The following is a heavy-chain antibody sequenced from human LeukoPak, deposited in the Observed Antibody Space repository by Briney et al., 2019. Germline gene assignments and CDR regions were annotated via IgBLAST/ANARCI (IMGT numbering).Heavy chain of an antibody. CDR1: GGTFSSYA. CDR2: IIPILGIA. Sequence: AASVKVSCKASGGTFSSYAISWVRQAPGQGLEWMGRIIPILGIANYAQKFQGRVTITADKSTSTAYMELSSLRSEDTAVYYCARVEAYYYGMDVWGQGTTVTVSS. J-gene: IGHJ6*02. CDR3: ARVEAYYYGMDV. V-gene: IGHV1-69*04.